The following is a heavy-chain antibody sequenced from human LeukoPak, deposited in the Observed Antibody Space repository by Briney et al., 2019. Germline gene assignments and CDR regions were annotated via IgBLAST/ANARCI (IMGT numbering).Heavy chain of an antibody. CDR2: IYYSGST. J-gene: IGHJ3*02. Sequence: SETLSLTCTVSGGSISSYYWSWIRQPPGKGLEWIGYIYYSGSTNYNPSLKSRVTISVDTSKNQFSLKLSSVTAADTAVNYCARTTVVTPSAFDIWGQGTLVTVSS. CDR3: ARTTVVTPSAFDI. CDR1: GGSISSYY. D-gene: IGHD4-23*01. V-gene: IGHV4-59*01.